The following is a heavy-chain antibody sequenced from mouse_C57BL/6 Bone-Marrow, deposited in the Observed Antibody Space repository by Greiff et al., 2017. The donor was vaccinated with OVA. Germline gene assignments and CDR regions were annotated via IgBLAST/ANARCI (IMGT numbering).Heavy chain of an antibody. D-gene: IGHD2-4*01. CDR1: GYSFTSYY. J-gene: IGHJ3*01. CDR3: ASDYDSEGFAY. V-gene: IGHV1-66*01. Sequence: VQLQQSGPELVKPGASVKISCKASGYSFTSYYIHWVKQRPGQGLEWIGWIYPGSGNTKYNEKFKGKATLTADTSSSTAYMQLSSLTSEDSAVYYCASDYDSEGFAYWGQGTLVTVSA. CDR2: IYPGSGNT.